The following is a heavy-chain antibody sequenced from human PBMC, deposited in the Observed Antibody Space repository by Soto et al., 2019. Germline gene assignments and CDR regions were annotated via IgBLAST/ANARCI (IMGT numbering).Heavy chain of an antibody. V-gene: IGHV4-61*01. CDR2: IYYSGST. Sequence: PSETLSLTCIVSGDSVSSGSYFWYWIRQPPGKGLEWIGYIYYSGSTSYNPSLKSRVTISVDTSKNQFSLRLRSVTAADTAVYYCARASDPTSSWPSLDYWGQGALVTVAS. CDR3: ARASDPTSSWPSLDY. D-gene: IGHD6-13*01. CDR1: GDSVSSGSYF. J-gene: IGHJ4*02.